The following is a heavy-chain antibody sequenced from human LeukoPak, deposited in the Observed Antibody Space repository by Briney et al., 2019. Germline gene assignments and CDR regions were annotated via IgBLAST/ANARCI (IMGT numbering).Heavy chain of an antibody. Sequence: SETLSLTCAVYGGSFSGYYWSWIRQPPGKGLEWIGEINHSGSTNYNPSLKSRVTISVDTSKNQFSLKLSSVTAADTAVYYCARGGVYYDSSGYPRSYWYIDLWGRGTLVTVSS. CDR2: INHSGST. J-gene: IGHJ2*01. D-gene: IGHD3-22*01. CDR1: GGSFSGYY. V-gene: IGHV4-34*01. CDR3: ARGGVYYDSSGYPRSYWYIDL.